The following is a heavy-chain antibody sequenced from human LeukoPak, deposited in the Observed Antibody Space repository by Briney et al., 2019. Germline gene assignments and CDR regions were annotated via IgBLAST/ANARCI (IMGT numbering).Heavy chain of an antibody. J-gene: IGHJ6*04. V-gene: IGHV3-48*01. CDR2: ITSSSDTR. D-gene: IGHD2-21*02. CDR1: GFTFSSYR. Sequence: GGSLRLSCAGSGFTFSSYRMNWVRQAPGKGLEWVSYITSSSDTRHYADSVKGRFTISRDNAKNSLYLQMNSLRAEDTAVYYCTRRDSQDVWGKGPTVIVSS. CDR3: TRRDSQDV.